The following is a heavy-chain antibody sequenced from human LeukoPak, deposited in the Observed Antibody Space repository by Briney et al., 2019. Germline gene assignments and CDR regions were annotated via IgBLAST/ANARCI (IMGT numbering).Heavy chain of an antibody. CDR1: GFTFSSYS. V-gene: IGHV3-21*01. CDR3: ARNSPGDAFDI. Sequence: GGSLRLSCAASGFTFSSYSMNWVRQAPGKGLEWVSSISSSSSYIYYADSVKGRFTISRDNAKNSLYLQMNSLRAEDTAAYYCARNSPGDAFDIWGQGTMVTVSS. D-gene: IGHD4-23*01. J-gene: IGHJ3*02. CDR2: ISSSSSYI.